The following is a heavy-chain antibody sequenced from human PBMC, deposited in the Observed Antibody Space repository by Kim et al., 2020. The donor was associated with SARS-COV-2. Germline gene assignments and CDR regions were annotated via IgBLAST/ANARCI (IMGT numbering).Heavy chain of an antibody. Sequence: GGSMRLSCEVSGFDFSDFYMSWIRQAPGGGLECVSYISSESGYTNYVDSVRGRFTIFRDNAKNSLYLEMKNLRVEDTGVYYCARELTPAVTTFYYGLDVWGQGTTVTVSS. CDR1: GFDFSDFY. J-gene: IGHJ6*02. V-gene: IGHV3-11*06. CDR2: ISSESGYT. CDR3: ARELTPAVTTFYYGLDV. D-gene: IGHD4-17*01.